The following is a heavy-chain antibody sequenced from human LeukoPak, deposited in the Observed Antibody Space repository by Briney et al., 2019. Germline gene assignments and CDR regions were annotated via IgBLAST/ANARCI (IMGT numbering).Heavy chain of an antibody. CDR1: GYTFTNYD. J-gene: IGHJ4*02. CDR3: ARPNCSGGSCYVLTT. CDR2: MNPNSGNT. D-gene: IGHD2-15*01. V-gene: IGHV1-8*03. Sequence: GASVKVSCKASGYTFTNYDINWVRQATGQGLEWMGWMNPNSGNTGYAQKFQGRVTITRNTSISTAYMELSSLRSEDTAVYYCARPNCSGGSCYVLTTWGQGTLVTVSS.